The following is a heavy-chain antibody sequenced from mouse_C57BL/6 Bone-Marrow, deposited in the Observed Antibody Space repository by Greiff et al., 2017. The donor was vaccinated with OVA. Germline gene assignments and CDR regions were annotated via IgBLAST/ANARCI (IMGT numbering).Heavy chain of an antibody. Sequence: EVQLMESGGDLVKPGGSLKLSCAASGFTFSSYGMSWVRQTPDKRLEWVATISSGGSYTYYPDSVKGRFTISRDNAKNTLYLQMSSLRSEDTAMYYCARPITTVVEPYYFDYWGQGTTLTVSS. CDR1: GFTFSSYG. D-gene: IGHD1-1*01. CDR2: ISSGGSYT. V-gene: IGHV5-6*01. CDR3: ARPITTVVEPYYFDY. J-gene: IGHJ2*01.